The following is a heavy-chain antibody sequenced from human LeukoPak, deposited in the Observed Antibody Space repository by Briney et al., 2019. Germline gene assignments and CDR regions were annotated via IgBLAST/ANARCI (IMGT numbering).Heavy chain of an antibody. J-gene: IGHJ5*02. CDR1: GFTVSSNY. CDR2: IYSGGST. V-gene: IGHV3-53*01. Sequence: GGSLRLSCAASGFTVSSNYMSWVRQAPGKGLEWVSVIYSGGSTYYADSVKGRFTISRDNSKNTLYLQMNSLRAEDTAVYYCARDPGLWFGELLRSPDNWFDPWGQGTLVTVSS. D-gene: IGHD3-10*01. CDR3: ARDPGLWFGELLRSPDNWFDP.